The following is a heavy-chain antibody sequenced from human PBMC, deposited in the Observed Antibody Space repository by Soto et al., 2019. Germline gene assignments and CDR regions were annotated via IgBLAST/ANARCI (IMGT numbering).Heavy chain of an antibody. D-gene: IGHD6-6*01. CDR1: GGTFSSYA. J-gene: IGHJ4*02. V-gene: IGHV1-69*13. CDR3: ARDRGVGAARGY. CDR2: IIPIFGTA. Sequence: ASVKVSCKASGGTFSSYAISWVRQAPGQGLEWMGGIIPIFGTANYAQKFQGRVTITADESTSTAYMELSSLRSEDTAVYYCARDRGVGAARGYWGQGTLVTVSS.